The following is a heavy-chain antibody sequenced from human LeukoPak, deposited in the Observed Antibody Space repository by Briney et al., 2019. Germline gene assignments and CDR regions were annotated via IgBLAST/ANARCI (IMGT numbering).Heavy chain of an antibody. CDR1: GYTFTGYY. V-gene: IGHV1-2*04. Sequence: ASVKVSCKASGYTFTGYYMHWVRQAPGQGFEWMGWINPNSGGTNYAQKFQGWVTMTRDTSISTAYMELSRLRSDDTAVYYCARGLLWFGEPTLDYWGQGTLVTVSS. CDR3: ARGLLWFGEPTLDY. CDR2: INPNSGGT. D-gene: IGHD3-10*01. J-gene: IGHJ4*02.